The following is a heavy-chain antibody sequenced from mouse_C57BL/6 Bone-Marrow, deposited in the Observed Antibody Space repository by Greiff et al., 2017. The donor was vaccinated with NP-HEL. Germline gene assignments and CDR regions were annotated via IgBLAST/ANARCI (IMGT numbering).Heavy chain of an antibody. J-gene: IGHJ1*03. V-gene: IGHV5-6*01. CDR2: ISSGGSYT. CDR3: ARRGDGYPWYFDV. CDR1: GFTFSSYG. D-gene: IGHD2-3*01. Sequence: EVQGVESGGDLVKPGGSLKLSCAASGFTFSSYGMSWVRQTPDKRLEWVATISSGGSYTYYPDSVKGRFTISRDNAKNTLYLQRSSLKSEDTAMYYCARRGDGYPWYFDVWGTGTTVTVSS.